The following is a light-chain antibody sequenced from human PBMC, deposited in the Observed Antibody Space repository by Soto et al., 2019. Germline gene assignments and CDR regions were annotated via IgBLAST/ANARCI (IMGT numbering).Light chain of an antibody. Sequence: DIQLTQSPSSLSASVGDRVTITCRSSQNINTYLNWYQQRPGEPPKLLIYHASSLKSGVPSRFSGSASGTAFTLTISSLQPEDFGTYYCQQSSRMPAFGGG. CDR1: QNINTY. CDR2: HAS. J-gene: IGKJ4*01. V-gene: IGKV1-39*01. CDR3: QQSSRMPA.